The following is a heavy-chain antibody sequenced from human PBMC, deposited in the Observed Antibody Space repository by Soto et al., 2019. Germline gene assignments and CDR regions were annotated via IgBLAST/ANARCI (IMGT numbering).Heavy chain of an antibody. CDR3: ARVLPALGYYYDSSGLFDY. D-gene: IGHD3-22*01. J-gene: IGHJ4*02. Sequence: QVQLQESGPGLVKPSQTLSLTCTVSGGSISSGGYYWSWIRQHPGKGLEWIGYIYYSGSTYYNPSLKSRVTISVDTYKNQCSLELSSVTAADTAVYYCARVLPALGYYYDSSGLFDYWGQGTLVTVSS. V-gene: IGHV4-31*03. CDR1: GGSISSGGYY. CDR2: IYYSGST.